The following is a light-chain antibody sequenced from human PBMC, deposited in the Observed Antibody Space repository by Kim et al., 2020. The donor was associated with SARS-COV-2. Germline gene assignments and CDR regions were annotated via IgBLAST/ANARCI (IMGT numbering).Light chain of an antibody. V-gene: IGLV3-1*01. CDR1: KVGDKY. CDR2: QDT. CDR3: QAWDSSTFYV. J-gene: IGLJ1*01. Sequence: VSPGQTASITCSGDKVGDKYACWYQQKPGQSPLLVIYQDTKRPSGIPERFSGSNSGNTATLTISGTQAMDEADYYCQAWDSSTFYVFGTGTKVTVL.